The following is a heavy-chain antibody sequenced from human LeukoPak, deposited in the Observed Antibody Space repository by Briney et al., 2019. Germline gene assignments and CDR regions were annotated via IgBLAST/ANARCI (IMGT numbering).Heavy chain of an antibody. V-gene: IGHV3-30-3*01. D-gene: IGHD1-26*01. CDR3: VRLGGATGQYFHH. CDR1: GFTFSNYA. Sequence: GGSLRLSCAASGFTFSNYAMHWVRQAPGKGLEWVAVISYDGTNKYSADSVKGRFTISRDNAKNSLYLQMSSLRAEDAAVYYCVRLGGATGQYFHHWGQGTRVTVSS. J-gene: IGHJ1*01. CDR2: ISYDGTNK.